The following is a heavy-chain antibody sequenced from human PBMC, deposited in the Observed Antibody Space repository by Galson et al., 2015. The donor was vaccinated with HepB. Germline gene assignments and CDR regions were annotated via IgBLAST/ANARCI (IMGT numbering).Heavy chain of an antibody. D-gene: IGHD6-13*01. J-gene: IGHJ4*02. CDR3: ARDGTFYSSSWSFDY. CDR1: GFTFSSYW. V-gene: IGHV3-74*01. CDR2: INSDGSST. Sequence: SLRLSCAASGFTFSSYWMHWVRQAPGKGLVWVSRINSDGSSTSYADSVKGRFTISRDNAKNTLYLQMNSLRAEDTAVYYCARDGTFYSSSWSFDYWGQGTLVTVSS.